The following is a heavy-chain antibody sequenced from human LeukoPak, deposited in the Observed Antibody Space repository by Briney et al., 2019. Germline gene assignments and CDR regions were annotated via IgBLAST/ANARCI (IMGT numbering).Heavy chain of an antibody. CDR2: MHPSRGDT. D-gene: IGHD7-27*01. V-gene: IGHV1-8*01. CDR3: ARGLNWATYYYMDV. Sequence: ASVKVSCKASGYTFATYDLNWVRQAPGQGLEWMGWMHPSRGDTGYAQKFQGRLTMTTDASITTAYLELSNLNSEDTAVYYCARGLNWATYYYMDVWGKGTTVTISS. CDR1: GYTFATYD. J-gene: IGHJ6*03.